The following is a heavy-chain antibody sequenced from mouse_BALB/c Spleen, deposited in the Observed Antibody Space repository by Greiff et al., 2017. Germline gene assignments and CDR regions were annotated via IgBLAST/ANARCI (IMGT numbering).Heavy chain of an antibody. CDR3: ARSRTDSLFAY. J-gene: IGHJ3*01. V-gene: IGHV5-17*02. D-gene: IGHD2-13*01. CDR2: ISSGSSTI. CDR1: GFTFSSFG. Sequence: EVNVVEPGGGLVQPGGSRKLSCAASGFTFSSFGMHWVRQAPEKGLEWVAYISSGSSTIYYADTVKGRFTISRDNSKNTLFLQLTSLRSEDTAMYYCARSRTDSLFAYWGQGTLVTVSA.